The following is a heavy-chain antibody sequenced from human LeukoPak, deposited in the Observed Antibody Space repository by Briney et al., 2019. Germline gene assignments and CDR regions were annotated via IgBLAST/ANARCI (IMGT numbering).Heavy chain of an antibody. Sequence: GGSLRLSCTASGFTFSNYAMSWVRQAPGKGLEWDSTISGSDGSTYYADSVKGRFTISRDNSKNTLYLQMNSLRVEDTAIYYCAKGRGYCTGGSCYSDYWGQGTLVTVSS. J-gene: IGHJ4*02. CDR1: GFTFSNYA. D-gene: IGHD2-15*01. V-gene: IGHV3-23*01. CDR2: ISGSDGST. CDR3: AKGRGYCTGGSCYSDY.